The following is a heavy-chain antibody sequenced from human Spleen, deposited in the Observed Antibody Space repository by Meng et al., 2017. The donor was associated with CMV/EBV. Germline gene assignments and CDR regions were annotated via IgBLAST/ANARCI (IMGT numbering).Heavy chain of an antibody. D-gene: IGHD6-13*01. CDR1: GFPVSLYW. V-gene: IGHV3-7*01. J-gene: IGHJ6*02. Sequence: GESVKISCAASGFPVSLYWMTWVRQAPGKGLEGVANIKQDGSEKNYVDSVKGRFTISRDNAKNSVFLQMNNLRADDTAVYYCARDQAHTSSWPTFYYYYGMDVWGQGITVTVSS. CDR3: ARDQAHTSSWPTFYYYYGMDV. CDR2: IKQDGSEK.